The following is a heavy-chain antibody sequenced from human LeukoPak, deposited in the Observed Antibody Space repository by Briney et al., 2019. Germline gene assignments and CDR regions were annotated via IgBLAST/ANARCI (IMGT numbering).Heavy chain of an antibody. V-gene: IGHV1-18*01. CDR3: ARGSHYAYAEYFQH. Sequence: GASVKVSCKASGYTFTSYDINWVRQATGQGLEWMGWISAYNGNTNYAQKLQGRVTMTTDTSTSTAYMELRSLRSDDTAVYYCARGSHYAYAEYFQHWGQGTLVTVSS. CDR1: GYTFTSYD. J-gene: IGHJ1*01. CDR2: ISAYNGNT. D-gene: IGHD3-16*01.